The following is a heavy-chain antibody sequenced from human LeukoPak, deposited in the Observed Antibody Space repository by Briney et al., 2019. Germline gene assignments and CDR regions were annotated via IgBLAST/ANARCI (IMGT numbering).Heavy chain of an antibody. J-gene: IGHJ4*02. CDR1: GYSFATFW. CDR2: IYPADSDT. D-gene: IGHD3-10*01. CDR3: ARQTPYSGSGSYPDY. Sequence: GESLKISCKGSGYSFATFWIGWVRQMPGKGLEWMGVIYPADSDTRYSPSFQGQVTISADKSINTAYLQWSSLRASDTAMYYCARQTPYSGSGSYPDYWGQGTLVTVSS. V-gene: IGHV5-51*01.